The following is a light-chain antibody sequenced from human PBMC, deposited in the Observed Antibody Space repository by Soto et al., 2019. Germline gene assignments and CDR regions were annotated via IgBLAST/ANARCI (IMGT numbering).Light chain of an antibody. Sequence: EVVMTQSPATLSLSPGERATLSCRASQSVSSNLAWYQQIPGQAPRLLIYGASTRATVIPARFSGSGSGTDFTLTISSLQPEDFATYYCQQSYSTPRTFGQGTKVDIK. J-gene: IGKJ1*01. CDR3: QQSYSTPRT. CDR2: GAS. V-gene: IGKV3-15*01. CDR1: QSVSSN.